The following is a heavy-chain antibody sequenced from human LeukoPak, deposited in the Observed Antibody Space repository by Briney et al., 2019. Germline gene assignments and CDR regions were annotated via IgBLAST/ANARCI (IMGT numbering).Heavy chain of an antibody. Sequence: PGGSLRLSCVASGFTFGNSALSWVRQAPGKGLERVSDISGSGGSTYYADSVKGRFTISRDNSKNTLYLQMNSLRAEDTAVYYCAKRIQSAMATGYWGQGTLVTVSS. V-gene: IGHV3-23*01. J-gene: IGHJ4*02. CDR3: AKRIQSAMATGY. D-gene: IGHD5-18*01. CDR1: GFTFGNSA. CDR2: ISGSGGST.